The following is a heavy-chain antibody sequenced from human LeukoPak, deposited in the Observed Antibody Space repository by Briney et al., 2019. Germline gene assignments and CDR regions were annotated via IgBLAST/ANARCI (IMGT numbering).Heavy chain of an antibody. CDR1: GFTVSSYW. D-gene: IGHD3-3*01. CDR2: ISPDGSTT. CDR3: TRDFDFSSAI. J-gene: IGHJ4*02. Sequence: GGSLRLSCAAPGFTVSSYWMHWVRQAPGKGLVWVSRISPDGSTTGHADSVKGRFTTSRDNAKNTLFLQMNSLRAEDTAVYYCTRDFDFSSAIWGQGTLVTVSS. V-gene: IGHV3-74*01.